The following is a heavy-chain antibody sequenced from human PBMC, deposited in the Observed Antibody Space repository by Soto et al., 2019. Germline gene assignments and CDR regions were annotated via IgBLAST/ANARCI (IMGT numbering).Heavy chain of an antibody. D-gene: IGHD6-13*01. Sequence: SETLSLTCAVSGGSISSSSYYWGWIRQPPGKGLGWIGSIYYSGSTYYNPSLKSRVTISVDTSKNQFSLKLSSVTAADTAVYYCARLRLSSLSAAAGTPLPYYYYGMDVWGQGTTVTVSS. V-gene: IGHV4-39*01. CDR3: ARLRLSSLSAAAGTPLPYYYYGMDV. J-gene: IGHJ6*02. CDR2: IYYSGST. CDR1: GGSISSSSYY.